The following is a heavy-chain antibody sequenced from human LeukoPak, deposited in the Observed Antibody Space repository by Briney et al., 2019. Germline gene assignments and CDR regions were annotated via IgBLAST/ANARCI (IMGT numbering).Heavy chain of an antibody. J-gene: IGHJ4*02. V-gene: IGHV4-61*01. CDR3: ARDRNYYDSSGYYFAN. CDR1: GGSVSSGSSF. Sequence: SGTLSLTCAVSGGSVSSGSSFWSWIRQPPGKGLEWIGYIYHSGNTNYNPSLKSRVTISVDTSKSQLSLKLNSVTAADTAVYYCARDRNYYDSSGYYFANWGQGTLVTVSS. D-gene: IGHD3-22*01. CDR2: IYHSGNT.